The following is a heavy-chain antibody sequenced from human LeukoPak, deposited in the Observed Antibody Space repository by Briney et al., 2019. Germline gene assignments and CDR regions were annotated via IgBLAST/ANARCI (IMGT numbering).Heavy chain of an antibody. D-gene: IGHD4-17*01. CDR3: ARTGSTVTMLYPFDH. CDR2: VYYSGST. V-gene: IGHV4-59*01. CDR1: GGSIRSYY. J-gene: IGHJ4*02. Sequence: SETLSLTCTVSGGSIRSYYWSWIRQPPGKGLEWIGYVYYSGSTNYNPSLKSRVSISVDTSKNQFSLKLSSVTAADTAVYYCARTGSTVTMLYPFDHWGQGTLVTVSS.